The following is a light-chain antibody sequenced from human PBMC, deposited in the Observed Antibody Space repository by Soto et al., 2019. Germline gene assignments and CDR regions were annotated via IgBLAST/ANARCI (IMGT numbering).Light chain of an antibody. CDR3: QQRSNWQFT. Sequence: EIVLTQSPATLSLSPRERATLSCRTSQSVSSYLAWYQQKPGQAPRLLIYDASNRATGITARFSGSGSGTDFTLTISSLEPEDFSVYYCQQRSNWQFTFGPGTKVDIK. CDR1: QSVSSY. CDR2: DAS. V-gene: IGKV3-11*01. J-gene: IGKJ3*01.